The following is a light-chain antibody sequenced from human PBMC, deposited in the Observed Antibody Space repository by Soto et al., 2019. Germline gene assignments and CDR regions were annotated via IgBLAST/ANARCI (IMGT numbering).Light chain of an antibody. CDR2: EDT. V-gene: IGLV2-14*01. Sequence: QSALTQTASVSGSPGQSITISCAGTSTDVGGYNYVSWYQLHPGKAPKLIIYEDTSRPSGVSDRFSGSKSGNTASLTISGLQAEDEADYYCFSYTSSSTRVFGTGTKVTV. J-gene: IGLJ1*01. CDR3: FSYTSSSTRV. CDR1: STDVGGYNY.